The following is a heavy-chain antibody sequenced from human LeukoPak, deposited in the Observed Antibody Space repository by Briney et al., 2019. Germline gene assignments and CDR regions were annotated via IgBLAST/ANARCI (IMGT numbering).Heavy chain of an antibody. V-gene: IGHV4-59*08. D-gene: IGHD4-17*01. CDR2: IYYSGCT. J-gene: IGHJ3*02. Sequence: SETLSLPCTVSGDSISSYYWSCIRQPPGKGLEWIGYIYYSGCTNYNPSLKSLVTISVDTSKNQFPLKLSSVTAADTAVYYCASSYGSDAFDIWGQGTMVTVSS. CDR1: GDSISSYY. CDR3: ASSYGSDAFDI.